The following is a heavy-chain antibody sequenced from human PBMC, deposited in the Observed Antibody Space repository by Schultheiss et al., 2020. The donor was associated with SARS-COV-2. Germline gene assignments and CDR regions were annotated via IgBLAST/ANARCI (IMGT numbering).Heavy chain of an antibody. D-gene: IGHD3-16*01. CDR2: IWYDGSNK. CDR3: ARANSPKGGVTTFWGD. Sequence: GGSLRLSCAASGFTFSSYGMHWVRQAPGKGLEWVAVIWYDGSNKYYADSVKGRFTISRDNSKNTLYLQMNSLRAEDTAVYYCARANSPKGGVTTFWGDWGQGTLVTVSS. CDR1: GFTFSSYG. J-gene: IGHJ4*02. V-gene: IGHV3-33*01.